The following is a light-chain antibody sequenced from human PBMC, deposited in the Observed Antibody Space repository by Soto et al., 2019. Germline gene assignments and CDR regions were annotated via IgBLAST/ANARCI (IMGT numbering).Light chain of an antibody. V-gene: IGKV2-28*01. CDR3: MQALQTRT. CDR2: LGS. Sequence: DIVMTQSPLSLPVTPGEPASISCRSSQSLLHSNGYNYLDWYLQKPGQSPQPLIYLGSNRASGVPDRFSGRGSGTDFTLKISRVEAEDVGVYYCMQALQTRTFGQGTRLEIK. J-gene: IGKJ5*01. CDR1: QSLLHSNGYNY.